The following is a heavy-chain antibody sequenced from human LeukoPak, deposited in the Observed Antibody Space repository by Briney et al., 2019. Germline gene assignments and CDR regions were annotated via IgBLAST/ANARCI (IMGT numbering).Heavy chain of an antibody. V-gene: IGHV3-23*01. CDR2: FTGGDGSA. Sequence: GGSLRLSCAASGFTFSSYAMSWVRQAPGKGLEWVSTFTGGDGSAYYADSVKGRFTISRDNSRNTLYLQMNSLRAEDTALYYCAKEGFDYWGQGTLVTVSS. CDR1: GFTFSSYA. J-gene: IGHJ4*02. CDR3: AKEGFDY.